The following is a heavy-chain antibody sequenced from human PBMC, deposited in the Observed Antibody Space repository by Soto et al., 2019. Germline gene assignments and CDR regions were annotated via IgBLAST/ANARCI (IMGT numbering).Heavy chain of an antibody. V-gene: IGHV4-34*01. CDR2: INHSGST. J-gene: IGHJ3*02. CDR3: ARWSVFGGAFDI. D-gene: IGHD3-3*01. CDR1: GGSFSGYY. Sequence: SETLSLTCAVYGGSFSGYYWSWIRQPPGKGLEWIGEINHSGSTNYNPSLKSRVTISVDTSKNQFSLKLSSVTTADTAVYYCARWSVFGGAFDIWGQGTMGTVSS.